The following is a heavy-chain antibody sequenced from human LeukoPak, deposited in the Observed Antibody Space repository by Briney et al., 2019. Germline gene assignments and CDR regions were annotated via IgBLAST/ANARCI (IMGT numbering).Heavy chain of an antibody. CDR1: GYTFTNYD. V-gene: IGHV1-8*03. D-gene: IGHD4-11*01. CDR3: ARGPAYSIYGASYYYYMDV. J-gene: IGHJ6*03. Sequence: ASVKVSCKASGYTFTNYDINWVRQATGQGLEWMGWMNPNSGNTGYAEKFQGRVTITRDTSITTAYMELTSLRSEDSAVYYCARGPAYSIYGASYYYYMDVCGKGTTVTVSS. CDR2: MNPNSGNT.